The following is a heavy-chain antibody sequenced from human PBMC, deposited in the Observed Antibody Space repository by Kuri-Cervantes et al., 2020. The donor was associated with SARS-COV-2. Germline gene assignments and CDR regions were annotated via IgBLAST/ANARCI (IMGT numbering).Heavy chain of an antibody. CDR3: ARGYVQSRVDAFDI. J-gene: IGHJ3*02. Sequence: GESLMISCPASGFTFRSYDMHWVRQATGKGLEWVSAIVTAGDTYYPGSVTARFTSFREDAKNSLFLQMNSLSTGDTAVYYCARGYVQSRVDAFDIWGQGTMVTVSS. V-gene: IGHV3-13*04. D-gene: IGHD1-1*01. CDR1: GFTFRSYD. CDR2: IVTAGDT.